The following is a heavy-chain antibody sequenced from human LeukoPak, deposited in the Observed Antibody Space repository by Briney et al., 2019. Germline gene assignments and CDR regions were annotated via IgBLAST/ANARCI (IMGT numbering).Heavy chain of an antibody. Sequence: GGSLRLSCAASGFTFSSYSMNWVRQAPGKGLEWVASISSTNTYIYYADSVKGRFTISRDNAKNSLFLLMNSLRAEDTAVYYCARPVAMAYDAFDIWGQGTMVTVSS. CDR2: ISSTNTYI. CDR1: GFTFSSYS. CDR3: ARPVAMAYDAFDI. V-gene: IGHV3-21*01. D-gene: IGHD6-19*01. J-gene: IGHJ3*02.